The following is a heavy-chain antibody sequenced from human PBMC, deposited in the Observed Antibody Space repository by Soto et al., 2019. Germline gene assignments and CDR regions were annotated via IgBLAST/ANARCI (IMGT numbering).Heavy chain of an antibody. Sequence: PGGSLRLSCASSGFTFSSYAMSWVRQATGKGLEWVSAISGSGGSTYYADSVKGRFTISRDNSKNTLYLQMNSLRAEDTAVYYCAKGSKYYDILTGFDYWGQGTQVTVSS. D-gene: IGHD3-9*01. V-gene: IGHV3-23*01. CDR2: ISGSGGST. CDR1: GFTFSSYA. J-gene: IGHJ4*02. CDR3: AKGSKYYDILTGFDY.